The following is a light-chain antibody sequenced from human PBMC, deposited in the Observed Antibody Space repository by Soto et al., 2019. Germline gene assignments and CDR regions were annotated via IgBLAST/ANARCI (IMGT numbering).Light chain of an antibody. CDR2: KAS. J-gene: IGKJ1*01. CDR1: QTISSW. CDR3: QHYNSYSEA. V-gene: IGKV1-5*03. Sequence: DIQMTQSPSTLSGSVGYRGTITCRASQTISSWLAWYQQKPGKAPKLLIYKASTLKSGVPSRFSGSGSGTEFTLTISSLQPDDFVTYYCQHYNSYSEAFGQGTKVELK.